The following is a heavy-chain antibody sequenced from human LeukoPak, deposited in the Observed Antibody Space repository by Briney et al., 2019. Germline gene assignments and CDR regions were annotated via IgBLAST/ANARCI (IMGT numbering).Heavy chain of an antibody. Sequence: PGGSLRLSCAASGFTFDDYAMHWVRQAPGKGLEWVSGISWNSGSIGYADSVKGRFTNSRDNAKNSLYLQMNSLRAEDTALYYCAKAGGYCSSTSCYFDYFDYWGQGTLVTVSS. V-gene: IGHV3-9*01. CDR2: ISWNSGSI. J-gene: IGHJ4*02. D-gene: IGHD2-2*01. CDR3: AKAGGYCSSTSCYFDYFDY. CDR1: GFTFDDYA.